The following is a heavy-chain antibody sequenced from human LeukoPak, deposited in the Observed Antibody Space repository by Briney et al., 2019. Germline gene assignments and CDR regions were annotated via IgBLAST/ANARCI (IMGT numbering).Heavy chain of an antibody. CDR1: GFTFDDYA. D-gene: IGHD3-16*01. J-gene: IGHJ4*02. CDR3: AKDGRVDDYVWGSGYFDY. V-gene: IGHV3-9*03. CDR2: ISWNSGSI. Sequence: SLRLSCAASGFTFDDYAMHWVRQAPGKGLEWVSGISWNSGSIGYADSVKGRFTISRDNAKNSLYLQMNSLRAEDMALYYCAKDGRVDDYVWGSGYFDYWGQGTLVTVSS.